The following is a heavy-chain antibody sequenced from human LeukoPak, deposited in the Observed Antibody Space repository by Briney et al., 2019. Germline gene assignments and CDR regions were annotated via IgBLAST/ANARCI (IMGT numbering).Heavy chain of an antibody. J-gene: IGHJ4*02. CDR3: ARVGPVDYDSSGYLAY. V-gene: IGHV4-59*12. Sequence: SETLSLTCTVSGGSISSYYWSRIRQPPGKGLEWIGYIYYSGSTNYNPSLKSRVTISVDTSKNQFSLKLSSVTAADTAVYYCARVGPVDYDSSGYLAYWGQGTLVTVSS. CDR1: GGSISSYY. CDR2: IYYSGST. D-gene: IGHD3-22*01.